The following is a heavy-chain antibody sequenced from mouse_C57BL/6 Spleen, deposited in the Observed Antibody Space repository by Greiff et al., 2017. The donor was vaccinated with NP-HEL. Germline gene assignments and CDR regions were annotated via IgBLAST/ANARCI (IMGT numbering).Heavy chain of an antibody. CDR3: ARSTTVVACDFDV. V-gene: IGHV1-18*01. J-gene: IGHJ1*03. CDR2: INPNNGGT. D-gene: IGHD1-1*01. Sequence: VQLQQSGPELVKPGASVKIPCKASGYTFTDYNMDWVKQSHGKSLEWIGDINPNNGGTIYNQKFKGKATLTVDKSSSTAYLELRSLTSEDTAVYYCARSTTVVACDFDVWGTGTTVTVSS. CDR1: GYTFTDYN.